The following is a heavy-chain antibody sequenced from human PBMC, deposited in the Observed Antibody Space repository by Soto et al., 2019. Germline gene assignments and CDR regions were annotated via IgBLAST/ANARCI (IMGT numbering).Heavy chain of an antibody. CDR1: GFTFSSYA. Sequence: EVQLLESGGGLVQPGGSLRLSCAASGFTFSSYAMSWVRQAPGKGLEWVSAISGSGGSKYYADSVKGRFTISRDNSKNTLYLQMNSLRSEDTAVYYCAKYRRYSYGWGDAFDIWGQGTMVTVSS. D-gene: IGHD5-18*01. V-gene: IGHV3-23*01. CDR3: AKYRRYSYGWGDAFDI. J-gene: IGHJ3*02. CDR2: ISGSGGSK.